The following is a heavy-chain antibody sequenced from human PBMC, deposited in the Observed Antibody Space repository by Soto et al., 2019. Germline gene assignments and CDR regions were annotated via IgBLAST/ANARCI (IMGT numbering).Heavy chain of an antibody. D-gene: IGHD3-10*02. CDR2: INPNSGGT. CDR3: ARVTEKDKAMFGSFDFDP. Sequence: ASVKVSCKASGYTFAGYYMHWVRQAPGQGLEWMGWINPNSGGTNYAQKFRGRVTMTRDTSISTAYMELSRLTSDDTAVYYCARVTEKDKAMFGSFDFDPWGQGTLVTVSS. CDR1: GYTFAGYY. J-gene: IGHJ5*02. V-gene: IGHV1-2*02.